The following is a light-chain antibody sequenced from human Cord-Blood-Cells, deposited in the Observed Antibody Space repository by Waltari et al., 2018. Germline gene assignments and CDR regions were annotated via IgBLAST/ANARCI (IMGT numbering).Light chain of an antibody. CDR2: KDS. J-gene: IGLJ3*02. CDR3: QSADSSGTSRV. CDR1: ALPKPY. Sequence: SYELTQPPSVSVYAGKTARITCPGDALPKPYAYWYQQKPGHAPVLVIYKDSERPSGIPERFSGSSSGTTVTLTISGVQAEDEADYYCQSADSSGTSRVFGGGTKLTVL. V-gene: IGLV3-25*02.